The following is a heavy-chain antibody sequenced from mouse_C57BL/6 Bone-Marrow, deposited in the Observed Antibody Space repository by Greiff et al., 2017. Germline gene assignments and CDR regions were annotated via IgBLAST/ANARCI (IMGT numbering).Heavy chain of an antibody. D-gene: IGHD2-4*01. Sequence: QVQLQQPGAELVRPGSSVKLSCKASGYTFTSYWMHWVKQRPIQGLEWIGNIDPSDSVTHYNQKFKDKATLTVDKSSSTAYMQLRSLTSEDSAVYYCARMGIYYDYDGFDYWGQGTTLTASS. V-gene: IGHV1-52*01. CDR3: ARMGIYYDYDGFDY. CDR2: IDPSDSVT. CDR1: GYTFTSYW. J-gene: IGHJ2*01.